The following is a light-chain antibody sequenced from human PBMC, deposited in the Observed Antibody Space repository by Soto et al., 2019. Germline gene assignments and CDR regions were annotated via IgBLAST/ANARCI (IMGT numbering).Light chain of an antibody. Sequence: SYELTQPPSVSVSPGQTASITCSGDKLGDKYVSWYQQKPGQSPVLVIYQDSKRPSGIPERFSGSNSGNTATLTISGTQAMYEADYYCQAWDSSTLFGGGTKLTVL. V-gene: IGLV3-1*01. CDR3: QAWDSSTL. J-gene: IGLJ2*01. CDR1: KLGDKY. CDR2: QDS.